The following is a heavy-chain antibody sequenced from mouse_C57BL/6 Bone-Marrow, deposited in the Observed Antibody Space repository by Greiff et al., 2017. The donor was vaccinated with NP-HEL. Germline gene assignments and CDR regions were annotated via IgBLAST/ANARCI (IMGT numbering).Heavy chain of an antibody. CDR1: GYTFTSYW. V-gene: IGHV1-69*01. J-gene: IGHJ4*01. Sequence: QVQLQQPGAELVMPGASVKLSCKASGYTFTSYWMHWVKQRPGQGLEWIGEIDPSDSYTNYNQKFKGKSTLTVDKSSSTAYMQLSSLTSEDSAVYYCARSYDYGSSYGAMDYWGQGTSVTVSS. CDR3: ARSYDYGSSYGAMDY. CDR2: IDPSDSYT. D-gene: IGHD1-1*01.